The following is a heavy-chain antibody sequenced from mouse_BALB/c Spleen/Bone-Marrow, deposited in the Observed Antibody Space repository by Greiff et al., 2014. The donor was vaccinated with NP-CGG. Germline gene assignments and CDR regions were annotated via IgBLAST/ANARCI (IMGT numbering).Heavy chain of an antibody. CDR3: SRSGNYGTRYYYAMDY. CDR2: INYSGST. CDR1: GYSITSDYA. Sequence: DVQLQESGPGLVKPSQSLSLTCTVTGYSITSDYAWNWIRQFPGNKLEWMGYINYSGSTSYNPSLKSRISITRDTSKNQFFLQLNSVTTEDTATYYCSRSGNYGTRYYYAMDYWGQGTSVTVSS. D-gene: IGHD1-1*01. V-gene: IGHV3-2*02. J-gene: IGHJ4*01.